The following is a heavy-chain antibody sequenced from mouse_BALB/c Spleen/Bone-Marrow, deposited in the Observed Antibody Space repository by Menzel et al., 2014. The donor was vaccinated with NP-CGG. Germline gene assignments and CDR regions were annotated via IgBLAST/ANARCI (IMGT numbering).Heavy chain of an antibody. V-gene: IGHV3-1*02. CDR2: IHYSGST. J-gene: IGHJ2*01. Sequence: EVQLVESGPALVKPSQSLSLTCTVAGYSITSGYGWHWIRQFPGNKLEWMGYIHYSGSTNYNPSLQSRISITRDTSKNQFFLQLNSVTTEDTATYYCVRETTVVADFDYWGQGTPLTVSS. CDR1: GYSITSGYG. D-gene: IGHD1-1*01. CDR3: VRETTVVADFDY.